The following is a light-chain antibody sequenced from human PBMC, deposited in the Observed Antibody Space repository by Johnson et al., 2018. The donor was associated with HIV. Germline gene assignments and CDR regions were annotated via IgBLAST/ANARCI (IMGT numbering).Light chain of an antibody. CDR1: SSDMGNYA. V-gene: IGLV1-51*01. Sequence: QSVLTQPPSVSAAPGQKVTISCSGSSSDMGNYAVSWYQQLPGTAPNLLIYDNNKRPSGIPDRFSASKSATSATLGITGLKTGDEADYFCGTWDLCLNAYGFGPGTKVTVL. CDR3: GTWDLCLNAYG. J-gene: IGLJ1*01. CDR2: DNN.